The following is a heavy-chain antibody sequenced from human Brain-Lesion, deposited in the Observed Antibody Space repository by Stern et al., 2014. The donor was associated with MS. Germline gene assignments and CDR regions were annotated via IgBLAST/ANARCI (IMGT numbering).Heavy chain of an antibody. J-gene: IGHJ5*01. D-gene: IGHD3-10*01. Sequence: EVQLVESGGGLVQPGGSLRLSCAASGFTFSNYWMHWVRQAPGKGLVWVSRVNNDGRSTSYADSVKGRFTMSRDNAKNTLYLQMNSLRVEDTAIYYCARGERWFDSWGQGTLVTVSS. CDR2: VNNDGRST. CDR3: ARGERWFDS. CDR1: GFTFSNYW. V-gene: IGHV3-74*02.